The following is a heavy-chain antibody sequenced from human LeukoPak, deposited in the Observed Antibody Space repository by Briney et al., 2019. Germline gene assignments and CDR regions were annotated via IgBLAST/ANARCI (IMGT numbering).Heavy chain of an antibody. CDR1: GFTFSNYG. Sequence: TGGSLRLSCTASGFTFSNYGMHWVRQAPGKGLEWVAVIWNDGSYKKYADSVKGRFPISRDNSKNTLYLQMNSLRAEDTAVYYCARGVAVTGTPPDVWGKGTTVTVSS. CDR3: ARGVAVTGTPPDV. D-gene: IGHD6-19*01. CDR2: IWNDGSYK. V-gene: IGHV3-33*01. J-gene: IGHJ6*04.